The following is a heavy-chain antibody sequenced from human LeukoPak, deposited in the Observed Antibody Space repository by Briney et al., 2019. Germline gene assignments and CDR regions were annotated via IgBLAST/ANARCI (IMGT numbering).Heavy chain of an antibody. D-gene: IGHD2-8*01. Sequence: SETLSLTCTVPDGSISNYFWSWVRQPPGKGLEWIGYIYYTGMTNSNPSLKSRVTISMDTSKNQFSLNLRSVTAADTAIYYCAKHGRMVIMSKFSTGIDQWGQGTLVTVSS. CDR2: IYYTGMT. V-gene: IGHV4-59*08. CDR1: DGSISNYF. J-gene: IGHJ4*02. CDR3: AKHGRMVIMSKFSTGIDQ.